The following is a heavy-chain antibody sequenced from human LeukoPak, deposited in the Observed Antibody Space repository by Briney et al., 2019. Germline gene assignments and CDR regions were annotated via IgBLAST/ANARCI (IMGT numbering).Heavy chain of an antibody. J-gene: IGHJ4*02. Sequence: GASVKVSCKASGYTFTSYGISWVRQAPGQGLEWMGWISAYNGNTNYAQKLQGRVTMTTDTSTSTAYMELRSLRSDDTAVYYCARDRTKPGGSGTPTPPGNYWGQGTLLTVSS. CDR3: ARDRTKPGGSGTPTPPGNY. D-gene: IGHD3-10*01. CDR2: ISAYNGNT. V-gene: IGHV1-18*01. CDR1: GYTFTSYG.